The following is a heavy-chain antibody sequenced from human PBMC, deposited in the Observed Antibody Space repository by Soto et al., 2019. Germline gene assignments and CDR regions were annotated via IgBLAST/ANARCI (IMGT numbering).Heavy chain of an antibody. D-gene: IGHD3-10*01. V-gene: IGHV3-23*01. CDR1: GSTFAHQA. J-gene: IGHJ4*02. CDR3: AKDRRLDSVISGSYYN. Sequence: PGGSLRLSCAASGSTFAHQAMSWVRQAPGTGLEWVSAVSGSGGGTYYADSVKGRFTISRDNSKNTLYLQMNSLRAEDTAVYYCAKDRRLDSVISGSYYNWGQGTLVTVSS. CDR2: VSGSGGGT.